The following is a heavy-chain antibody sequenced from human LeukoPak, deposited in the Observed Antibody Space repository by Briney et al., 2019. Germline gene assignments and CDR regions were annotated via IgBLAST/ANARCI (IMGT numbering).Heavy chain of an antibody. CDR1: GFTFSSYA. D-gene: IGHD3-22*01. J-gene: IGHJ4*02. CDR2: ISGSGGST. CDR3: AKYDSSGYGFDY. Sequence: GSLRLSCAASGFTFSSYAMSWVRQAPGKGLEWVSAISGSGGSTYYADCLKGTFTISRDNSKNTLYLQMNSLRAEDTAVYYCAKYDSSGYGFDYWGQGTLVTVSS. V-gene: IGHV3-23*01.